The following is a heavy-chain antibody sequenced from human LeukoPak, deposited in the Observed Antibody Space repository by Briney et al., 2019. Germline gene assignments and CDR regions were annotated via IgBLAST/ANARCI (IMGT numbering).Heavy chain of an antibody. CDR1: GFTFSNYA. J-gene: IGHJ4*02. Sequence: PGGSLRLSCAASGFTFSNYAISWVRQAPGKGLEGGAVISYDGSNKYYAHSVKGRLPISRDNSKSTLYLKMNSLRAEDTAVYYCARSPSYHLFVFDYWGQGTLVTVSS. CDR2: ISYDGSNK. V-gene: IGHV3-30*04. CDR3: ARSPSYHLFVFDY.